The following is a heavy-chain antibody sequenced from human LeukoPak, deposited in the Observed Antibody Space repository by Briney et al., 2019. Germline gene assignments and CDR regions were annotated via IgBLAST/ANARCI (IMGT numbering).Heavy chain of an antibody. CDR3: ARGPRSSSWYDPFDH. J-gene: IGHJ4*02. Sequence: SETLSLTCAVYGGSFSGYYWSWIRQPPGKGLEWIGEINHSGSTNYNPSLKSRVTISVDTSKNQFSLKLSSVTAADTAVYYCARGPRSSSWYDPFDHWGQGTLVTVPS. CDR1: GGSFSGYY. V-gene: IGHV4-34*01. CDR2: INHSGST. D-gene: IGHD6-13*01.